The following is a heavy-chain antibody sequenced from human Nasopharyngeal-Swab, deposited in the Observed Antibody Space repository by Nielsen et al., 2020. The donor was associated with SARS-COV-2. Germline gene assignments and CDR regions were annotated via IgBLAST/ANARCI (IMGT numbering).Heavy chain of an antibody. CDR1: GFTFSSFG. CDR3: ARDAPAHYGAFY. J-gene: IGHJ4*02. Sequence: GGSLRLSCAASGFTFSSFGMHWVRQAPGKGREWVAFIAHDASNEYYGDSVKGRFSIPRDSSKNTLYLQMDSLRGEDTAVYYCARDAPAHYGAFYWGRGTLVTVSS. V-gene: IGHV3-30*03. D-gene: IGHD4-17*01. CDR2: IAHDASNE.